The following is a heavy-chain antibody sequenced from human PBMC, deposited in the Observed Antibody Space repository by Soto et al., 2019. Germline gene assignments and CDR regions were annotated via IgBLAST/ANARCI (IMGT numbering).Heavy chain of an antibody. D-gene: IGHD2-15*01. CDR1: GFSLSNARMG. CDR3: ARIPLACSGGSCYQTGNWFDP. J-gene: IGHJ5*02. V-gene: IGHV2-26*01. CDR2: IFSNDEK. Sequence: SCPTLVNPTETLTLTCTVSGFSLSNARMGVSWIRQPPGKALEWLAHIFSNDEKSYSTSLKSRLTISKDTSKSQVVLTMTNMDPVDTATYYCARIPLACSGGSCYQTGNWFDPWGQGTLVTVSS.